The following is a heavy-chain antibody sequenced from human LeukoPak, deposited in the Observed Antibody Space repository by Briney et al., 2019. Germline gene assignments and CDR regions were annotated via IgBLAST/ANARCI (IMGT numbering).Heavy chain of an antibody. CDR3: ARRRNYYDSSGYYPALDY. Sequence: QPGGSLRLSCAASGFTFSTYWMHWVRQAPGKGLVWVSRINSDGSSTSYADSVKGRFTISRDNAKNTLYLQMNSLRAEDTAVYYCARRRNYYDSSGYYPALDYWGQGTLVTVSS. D-gene: IGHD3-22*01. J-gene: IGHJ4*02. V-gene: IGHV3-74*01. CDR1: GFTFSTYW. CDR2: INSDGSST.